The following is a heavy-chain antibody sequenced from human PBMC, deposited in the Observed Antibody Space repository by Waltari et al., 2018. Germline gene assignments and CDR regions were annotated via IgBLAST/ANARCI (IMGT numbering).Heavy chain of an antibody. J-gene: IGHJ5*02. Sequence: EVQLVPSGAEVNTSWESLKISCQGSGYSLQTHWIAWMRQMPGKGLEWMGFIYPSDSDTRYSPSFQGQVNISVDKSTNTAYLQWRSLKASDTAMYYCARRVRGKYNWFDPWGQGTQVTVSS. V-gene: IGHV5-51*01. CDR3: ARRVRGKYNWFDP. D-gene: IGHD1-26*01. CDR2: IYPSDSDT. CDR1: GYSLQTHW.